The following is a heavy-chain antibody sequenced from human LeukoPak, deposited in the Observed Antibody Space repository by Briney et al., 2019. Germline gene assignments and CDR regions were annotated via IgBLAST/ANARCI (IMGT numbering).Heavy chain of an antibody. V-gene: IGHV4-30-4*08. D-gene: IGHD4-17*01. CDR1: GGSISSSSYY. CDR2: IYYSGST. Sequence: SETLSLTCTVSGGSISSSSYYWSWIRQPPGRGLEWIGYIYYSGSTYYNPSLKSRVTISVDTSKNQFSLKLSSVTAADTAVYYCARVGYGDAEAGVDCWGQGTLVTVSS. J-gene: IGHJ4*02. CDR3: ARVGYGDAEAGVDC.